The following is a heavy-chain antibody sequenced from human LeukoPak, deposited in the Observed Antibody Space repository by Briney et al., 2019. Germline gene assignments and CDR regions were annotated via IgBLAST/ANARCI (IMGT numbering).Heavy chain of an antibody. CDR3: ARGEWLASN. V-gene: IGHV4-59*01. CDR2: IYYGGSA. CDR1: GGSISSYY. D-gene: IGHD6-19*01. Sequence: PSETLSLTCTVSGGSISSYYWSWIRQPPGKGLQWIGYIYYGGSANYNPSLKSRVTISVDTSKNQFSLKLSTVTAADTAVYYCARGEWLASNWGQGTLVTVSS. J-gene: IGHJ4*02.